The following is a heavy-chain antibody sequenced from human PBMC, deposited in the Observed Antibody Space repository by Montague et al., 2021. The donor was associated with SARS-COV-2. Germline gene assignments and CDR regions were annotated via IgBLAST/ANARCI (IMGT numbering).Heavy chain of an antibody. J-gene: IGHJ5*02. V-gene: IGHV4-39*02. Sequence: SETRSLTCSVSGGSIVTGDYYWAWSRQPPGKGLEWIGSIFHSGTTYYAPSLRGRVTISVDTSENQFSLKLNSVTAADTAFYYCVREYTGSSQASWGQGTLVTASS. D-gene: IGHD6-6*01. CDR2: IFHSGTT. CDR3: VREYTGSSQAS. CDR1: GGSIVTGDYY.